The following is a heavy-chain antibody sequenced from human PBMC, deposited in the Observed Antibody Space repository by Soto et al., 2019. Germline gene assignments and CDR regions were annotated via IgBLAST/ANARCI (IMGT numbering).Heavy chain of an antibody. Sequence: QVQLQESAPGLVKPSGTLSLTCAASGVSISSHDWWTWVRQPPRKGLERIGESHQSGNTNYNSSLESRVTISVDKSKNLFSLNLTSFTVADPAVYYCATRDSSRFYWGQGTLVTVSS. CDR2: SHQSGNT. D-gene: IGHD6-13*01. CDR3: ATRDSSRFY. V-gene: IGHV4-4*02. CDR1: GVSISSHDW. J-gene: IGHJ4*02.